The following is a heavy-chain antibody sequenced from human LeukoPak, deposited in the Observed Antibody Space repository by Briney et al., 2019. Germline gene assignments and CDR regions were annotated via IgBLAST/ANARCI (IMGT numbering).Heavy chain of an antibody. V-gene: IGHV3-9*01. CDR1: GFTFDDYA. D-gene: IGHD1-26*01. CDR2: ISWNSGSI. Sequence: PGRSLRLSCAASGFTFDDYAMHWVRQAPGKGLEWVSGISWNSGSIGYADSVKGRFTISRDNAKNSLYLQMNSLRAEDTAVYYCARNRGSYLADAFDIWGQGTMVTVSS. J-gene: IGHJ3*02. CDR3: ARNRGSYLADAFDI.